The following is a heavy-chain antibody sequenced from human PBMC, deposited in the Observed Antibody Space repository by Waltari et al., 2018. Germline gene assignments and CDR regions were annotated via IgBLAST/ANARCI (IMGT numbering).Heavy chain of an antibody. CDR3: ARFDGSYQRYFDY. CDR1: GYTFTSYD. CDR2: MNPNIGKT. J-gene: IGHJ4*02. Sequence: QVQLVQSGAEVKKPGASVKVSCKASGYTFTSYDINWVRQATGQGSEWMGWMNPNIGKTGNAQKFQGRVTITRNTSISTAYMELSSLGSEDTAVYYCARFDGSYQRYFDYWGQGTLVTVSS. V-gene: IGHV1-8*03. D-gene: IGHD1-26*01.